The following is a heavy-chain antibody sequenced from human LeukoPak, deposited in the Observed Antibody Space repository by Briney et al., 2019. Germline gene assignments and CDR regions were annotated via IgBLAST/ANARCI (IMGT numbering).Heavy chain of an antibody. V-gene: IGHV1-46*01. CDR1: GYTFTSYY. Sequence: ASVEVSCKASGYTFTSYYMHWVRQAPGQGLEWMGIINPSGGSTSYAQKFQGRVTMTRDTSTSTVYMELSSLRSEDTAVYYCARENWNNYWFDPWGQGTLVTVSS. D-gene: IGHD1/OR15-1a*01. CDR2: INPSGGST. J-gene: IGHJ5*02. CDR3: ARENWNNYWFDP.